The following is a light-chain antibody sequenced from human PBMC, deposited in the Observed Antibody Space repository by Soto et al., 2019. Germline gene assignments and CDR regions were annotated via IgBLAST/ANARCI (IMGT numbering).Light chain of an antibody. CDR2: DAS. J-gene: IGKJ4*01. V-gene: IGKV3-11*01. CDR1: QSVRRY. Sequence: EIVLTQSPATLSLSPGERATLSCRASQSVRRYLAGYQQKPGQAPRLLIYDASNRATGIPARFSGSGSGTDFTLTISSLEPEDFAVYYWQQRSNWPPLTFGGGTKVEIK. CDR3: QQRSNWPPLT.